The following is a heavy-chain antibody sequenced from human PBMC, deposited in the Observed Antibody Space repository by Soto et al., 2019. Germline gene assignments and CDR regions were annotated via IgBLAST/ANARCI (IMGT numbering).Heavy chain of an antibody. Sequence: GSLLLSGSASGFTFSDYYMSWIRQAPGKGLEWVSSITSSGSTTYYTDSVKGRFTISRDNAKNSLYLQMNSLRAEDTDVYYCARERYSYGPYYFDYWGQGTLVTVYS. J-gene: IGHJ4*02. D-gene: IGHD5-18*01. CDR1: GFTFSDYY. CDR2: ITSSGSTT. CDR3: ARERYSYGPYYFDY. V-gene: IGHV3-11*01.